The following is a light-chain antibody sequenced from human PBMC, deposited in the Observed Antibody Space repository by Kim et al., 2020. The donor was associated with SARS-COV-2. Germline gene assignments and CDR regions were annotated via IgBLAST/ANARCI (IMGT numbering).Light chain of an antibody. J-gene: IGKJ4*01. CDR3: QQYDILPIT. CDR2: DAS. Sequence: ASVGDRGTITCQASQGISNYLNWYQQKPGKAPQLLIYDASNLQIGVPSRFSGSASGTHFTFTISSLQPDDIATYYCQQYDILPITFGGGTKVDIK. CDR1: QGISNY. V-gene: IGKV1-33*01.